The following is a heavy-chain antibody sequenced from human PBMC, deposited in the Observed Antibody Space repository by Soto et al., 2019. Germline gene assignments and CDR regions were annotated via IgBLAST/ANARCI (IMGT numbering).Heavy chain of an antibody. CDR2: ISRDGGTK. D-gene: IGHD2-8*02. Sequence: QVQLVESGGGVVQPGRSLRLSCAVSGFTVSTYGMHWVRQAPGKGLEWVAGISRDGGTKYYADSVKGRFTISRDNSRNTLFLEMNSLRGDDMAVYYCTGEGASGYWGQGTLVTVSS. CDR3: TGEGASGY. J-gene: IGHJ4*02. CDR1: GFTVSTYG. V-gene: IGHV3-30*03.